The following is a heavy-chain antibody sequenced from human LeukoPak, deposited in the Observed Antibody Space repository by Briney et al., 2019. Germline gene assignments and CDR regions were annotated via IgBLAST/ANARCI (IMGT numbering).Heavy chain of an antibody. D-gene: IGHD3-22*01. J-gene: IGHJ4*02. CDR1: GSTFSDYY. CDR3: ARERSYYDSRALGY. CDR2: ISSSGSTI. V-gene: IGHV3-11*01. Sequence: PGGSLRLSCAASGSTFSDYYMSWIRQAPGKGLEWVSYISSSGSTIYYADSVKGRFTISRDNAKNSLYLQMNSLRAEDTAVYYCARERSYYDSRALGYWGRGTLVTVSS.